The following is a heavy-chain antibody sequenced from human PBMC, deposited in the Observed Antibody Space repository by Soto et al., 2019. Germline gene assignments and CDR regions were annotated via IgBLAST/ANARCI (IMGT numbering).Heavy chain of an antibody. CDR1: GASISSSSYY. Sequence: SETLSLTCTVSGASISSSSYYWGWIRQPPGKGLEWIGSIYYSGSTYYNPSLKSRVTISVDTSKNQFSLKLSSVTAADTAVYYCASLFYCSSTSCYYYYGMDVWGQGTTVS. J-gene: IGHJ6*02. CDR2: IYYSGST. CDR3: ASLFYCSSTSCYYYYGMDV. V-gene: IGHV4-39*01. D-gene: IGHD2-2*01.